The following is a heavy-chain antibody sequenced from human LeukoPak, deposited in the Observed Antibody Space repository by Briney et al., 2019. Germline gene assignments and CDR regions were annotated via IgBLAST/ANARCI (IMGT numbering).Heavy chain of an antibody. CDR2: IYSGGST. V-gene: IGHV3-66*02. J-gene: IGHJ6*02. CDR1: GFTVSSNY. CDR3: SSTSCPMCGMEV. D-gene: IGHD2-2*01. Sequence: GGSLRLSCAASGFTVSSNYMSWVRQAPGKGLEWVSVIYSGGSTYYADSVKGRFTISRDNSKNTLYLQMNSLRAEDTAVYYCSSTSCPMCGMEVWGQGTTVTVSS.